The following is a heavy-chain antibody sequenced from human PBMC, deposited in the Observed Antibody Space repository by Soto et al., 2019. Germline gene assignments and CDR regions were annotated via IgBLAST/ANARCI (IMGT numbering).Heavy chain of an antibody. J-gene: IGHJ6*02. Sequence: GGSLRLSCAASGFTFSNYGIHWVRQAPGKGLEWVAVISYDGSNKYYGDSMKGRITISRDNSKNTLYLQMNSLRTEDTAVYYCAKDLAGAGTGYGVDVWGQGTTVTVSS. CDR3: AKDLAGAGTGYGVDV. CDR1: GFTFSNYG. D-gene: IGHD6-13*01. V-gene: IGHV3-30*18. CDR2: ISYDGSNK.